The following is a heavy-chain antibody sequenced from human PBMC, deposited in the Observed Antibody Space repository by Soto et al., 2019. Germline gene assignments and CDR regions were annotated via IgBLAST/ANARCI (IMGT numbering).Heavy chain of an antibody. CDR2: IIPIFGTA. J-gene: IGHJ6*02. V-gene: IGHV1-69*13. D-gene: IGHD3-10*01. CDR3: ARGYYGSGSYLRAGYYYYGMDV. Sequence: GASVKVSCKAPGDTFSSYAISWVRQAPGQGLEWMGGIIPIFGTANYAQKFQGRVTITADESTSTAYMELSSLRSEDTAVYYCARGYYGSGSYLRAGYYYYGMDVWGQGTTVTVSS. CDR1: GDTFSSYA.